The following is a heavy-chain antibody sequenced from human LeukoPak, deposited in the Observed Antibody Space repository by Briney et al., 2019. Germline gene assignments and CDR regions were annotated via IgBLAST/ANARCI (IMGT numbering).Heavy chain of an antibody. CDR3: AGAVRFSFGPIFEF. J-gene: IGHJ4*02. V-gene: IGHV3-66*01. D-gene: IGHD5-18*01. CDR1: GFTVSNNH. CDR2: IHNGGST. Sequence: GGSLRLSCAASGFTVSNNHMTWVRQPPGKGLEWVSFIHNGGSTYYADSVKGRFTISRDTSRNTVYLEMNGLRGEDTDVYYCAGAVRFSFGPIFEFWGQGTLVTVSS.